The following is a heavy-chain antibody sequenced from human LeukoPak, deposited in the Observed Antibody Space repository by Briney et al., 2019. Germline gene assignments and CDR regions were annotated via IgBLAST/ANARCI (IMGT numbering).Heavy chain of an antibody. D-gene: IGHD3-22*01. CDR1: GGTFIRYA. CDR2: IIPILGTA. V-gene: IGHV1-69*05. CDR3: AGRAVAYYYDSSGYAPTDY. Sequence: SVKVSCKASGGTFIRYAISWVGQAPGQGVEGMGGIIPILGTANYAQKFQGRVTITTDGSTSTAYMELSSLRSEDTAVYYCAGRAVAYYYDSSGYAPTDYWGQGTLVTVSS. J-gene: IGHJ4*02.